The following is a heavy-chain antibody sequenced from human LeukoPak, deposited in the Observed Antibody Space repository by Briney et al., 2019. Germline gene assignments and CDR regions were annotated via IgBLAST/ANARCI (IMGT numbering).Heavy chain of an antibody. CDR3: ARDRGSWSQYGMDV. Sequence: PGRSLRLSCAASGFTFSRYGMHWVRQAPGKGLEWVAVIWYDGSNKYYADSVKGRFTISRDNSKNTLYLQMNSLRAEDTAVYYCARDRGSWSQYGMDVWGQGTTVTVSS. D-gene: IGHD6-13*01. J-gene: IGHJ6*02. CDR2: IWYDGSNK. V-gene: IGHV3-33*01. CDR1: GFTFSRYG.